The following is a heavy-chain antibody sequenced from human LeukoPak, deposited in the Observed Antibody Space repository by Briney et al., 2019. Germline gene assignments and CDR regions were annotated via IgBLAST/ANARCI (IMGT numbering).Heavy chain of an antibody. Sequence: GASVRVSCKASGYTFSSYDINWVRQATGKGLEWMGWMNPNSGNTGYAQKFQGRVTITRNTSISTAYMELSSLRSEDTAVYYCARGGYYYYYMDVWGKGTTVTVSS. CDR2: MNPNSGNT. V-gene: IGHV1-8*03. CDR3: ARGGYYYYYMDV. CDR1: GYTFSSYD. J-gene: IGHJ6*03.